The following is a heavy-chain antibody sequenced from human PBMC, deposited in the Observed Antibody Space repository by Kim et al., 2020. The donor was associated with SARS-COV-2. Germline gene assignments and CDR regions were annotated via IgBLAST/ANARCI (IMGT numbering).Heavy chain of an antibody. V-gene: IGHV1-18*04. J-gene: IGHJ3*02. D-gene: IGHD5-18*01. CDR1: GYTFTTYG. CDR2: ISTYDDDA. CDR3: ARDRGYHPGSFDM. Sequence: ASVKVSCKASGYTFTTYGVSWVRQAPGQGLQWMGWISTYDDDANYAQDFQGRVTMIADTSTSTVYMEMRSLRSDDTAVYYCARDRGYHPGSFDMWGQGTMVIVSS.